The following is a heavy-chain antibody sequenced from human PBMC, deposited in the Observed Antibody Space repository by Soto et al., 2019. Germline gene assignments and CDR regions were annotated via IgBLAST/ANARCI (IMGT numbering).Heavy chain of an antibody. V-gene: IGHV1-69*13. J-gene: IGHJ3*02. Sequence: SVKVSCKASGGTFSSYAISWVRQAPGQGLEWMGGIIPIFGTANYAQKFQGRVTITADESTSTAYMELSSLRSEDTAVYYCARDSTTYYYDSSGTPAFDIWGQGTMVTVSS. D-gene: IGHD3-22*01. CDR1: GGTFSSYA. CDR2: IIPIFGTA. CDR3: ARDSTTYYYDSSGTPAFDI.